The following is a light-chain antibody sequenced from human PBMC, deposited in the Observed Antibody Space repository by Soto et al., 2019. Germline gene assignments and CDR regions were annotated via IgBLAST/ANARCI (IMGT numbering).Light chain of an antibody. CDR2: DAS. V-gene: IGKV1-33*01. J-gene: IGKJ3*01. Sequence: DIQMTQSPPSLSASVGDRVTITCQASQDIGTYLNWYQHKPGKAPNLVIYDASNLETGVPSRFSGGGSGTEFTFTISSLGPESNSTYYLQQSNHPPLFGPGTKVDF. CDR3: QQSNHPPL. CDR1: QDIGTY.